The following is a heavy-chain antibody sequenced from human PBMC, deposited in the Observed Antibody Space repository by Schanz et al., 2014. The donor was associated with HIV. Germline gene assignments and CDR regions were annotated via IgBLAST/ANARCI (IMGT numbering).Heavy chain of an antibody. Sequence: EVQLVESGGGLVKPGGSLGLSCAASGFLFSSYGMSWVRQAPGKGLEWVSAISGGGGSTYYADSVKGRFTISRDNSKNTLYLEMNSLRAEDTAVYYCAKMEMAIVRWYYGMDVWGQGTTVTVSS. CDR3: AKMEMAIVRWYYGMDV. CDR2: ISGGGGST. CDR1: GFLFSSYG. J-gene: IGHJ6*02. V-gene: IGHV3-23*04. D-gene: IGHD3-16*02.